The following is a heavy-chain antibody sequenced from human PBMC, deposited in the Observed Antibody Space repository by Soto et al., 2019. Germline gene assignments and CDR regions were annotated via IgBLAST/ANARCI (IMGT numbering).Heavy chain of an antibody. CDR2: IYSSGST. J-gene: IGHJ1*01. CDR1: GGSISSYY. Sequence: SETLSLTCIVSGGSISSYYWTWIRQPAGKGLEWIGRIYSSGSTYYNPSLKSRVIMSVDTSKNQFSLKLSSVTAADTAVYYCARDEGYYYGSGSSQGYFQYWGQGTQVTVSS. V-gene: IGHV4-4*07. CDR3: ARDEGYYYGSGSSQGYFQY. D-gene: IGHD3-10*01.